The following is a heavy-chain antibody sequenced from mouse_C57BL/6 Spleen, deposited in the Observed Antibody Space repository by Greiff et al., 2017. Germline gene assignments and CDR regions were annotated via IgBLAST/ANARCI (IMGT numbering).Heavy chain of an antibody. CDR1: GYTFTSYW. CDR3: AQRGGRDYFDY. D-gene: IGHD1-1*02. V-gene: IGHV1-72*01. J-gene: IGHJ2*01. Sequence: QVQLQQPGAELVKPGASVKLSCKASGYTFTSYWMHWVKQRPGRGLEWIGRIEPKSGGTKYNEKFKSKATLTVDKPSSTAYMQLSSLTSEDSAVYCWAQRGGRDYFDYWGQGTTLTVSS. CDR2: IEPKSGGT.